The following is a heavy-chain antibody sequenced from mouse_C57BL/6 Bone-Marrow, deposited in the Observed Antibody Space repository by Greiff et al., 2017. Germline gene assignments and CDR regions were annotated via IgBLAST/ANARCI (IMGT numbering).Heavy chain of an antibody. V-gene: IGHV1-81*01. Sequence: QVQLQQSGAELARPGASVKLSCKASGYTFTSYGISWVKQRTGQGLEWIGEIYPRSGNTYYNEKFKGKATLTADKSSSTAYMELLSLTSEDSAVYFCARDYGSSPWFAYWGQGTLVTVSA. CDR1: GYTFTSYG. D-gene: IGHD1-1*01. J-gene: IGHJ3*01. CDR2: IYPRSGNT. CDR3: ARDYGSSPWFAY.